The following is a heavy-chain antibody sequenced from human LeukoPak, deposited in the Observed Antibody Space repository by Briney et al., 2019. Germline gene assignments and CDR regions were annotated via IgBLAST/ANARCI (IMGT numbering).Heavy chain of an antibody. CDR2: ISYDGSNK. J-gene: IGHJ4*02. CDR1: GFTFSSYA. Sequence: GGSLRLSCAASGFTFSSYAMHWVRQAPGKGLEWVAVISYDGSNKYYADSVKGRFTISRDNSKNTLYLQMNSPRAEDTAVYYCARGRIVGASHDYWGQGTLVTVSS. CDR3: ARGRIVGASHDY. D-gene: IGHD1-26*01. V-gene: IGHV3-30*04.